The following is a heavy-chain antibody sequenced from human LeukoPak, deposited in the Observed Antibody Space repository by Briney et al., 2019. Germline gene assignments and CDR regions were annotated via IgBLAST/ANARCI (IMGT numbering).Heavy chain of an antibody. V-gene: IGHV1-8*01. CDR3: ARSLLVRGSETFDY. CDR2: MNPNSGNT. CDR1: GYTFTSYD. D-gene: IGHD3-10*01. Sequence: ASVKVSCKASGYTFTSYDINWVRQATGQGLEWMGWMNPNSGNTGHAQKFQGRVTMTRNTSISTAYMELSSLRSEDTAVYYCARSLLVRGSETFDYWGQGTLVTVSS. J-gene: IGHJ4*02.